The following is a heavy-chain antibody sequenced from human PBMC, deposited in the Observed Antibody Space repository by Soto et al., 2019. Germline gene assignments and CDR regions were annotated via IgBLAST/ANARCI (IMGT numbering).Heavy chain of an antibody. CDR2: TSYDENNK. J-gene: IGHJ4*02. Sequence: GGSLRLSCAASGFTFSNYGMHWVRQAPGKGLEWVAVTSYDENNKYYADSVKGRFTISRDNSKNTLYLQMNSLRAEDTAVYYCARDKPPDYNNYGMMDYWGQGTLVTVSS. D-gene: IGHD4-4*01. CDR3: ARDKPPDYNNYGMMDY. V-gene: IGHV3-30*03. CDR1: GFTFSNYG.